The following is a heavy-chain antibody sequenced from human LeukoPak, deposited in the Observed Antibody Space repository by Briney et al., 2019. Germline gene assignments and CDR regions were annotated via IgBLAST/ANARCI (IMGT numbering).Heavy chain of an antibody. CDR1: GGSISSYY. CDR2: IYYSGST. D-gene: IGHD6-19*01. CDR3: ARGPNSSGFEY. V-gene: IGHV4-59*01. J-gene: IGHJ4*02. Sequence: SETLSLTCTVSGGSISSYYWSWIRQPPGKGLEWIGYIYYSGSTNYNPSLKSRVTISVDTSKNQFSLKLSPVTAADTAVYYCARGPNSSGFEYWGQGTLVTVSS.